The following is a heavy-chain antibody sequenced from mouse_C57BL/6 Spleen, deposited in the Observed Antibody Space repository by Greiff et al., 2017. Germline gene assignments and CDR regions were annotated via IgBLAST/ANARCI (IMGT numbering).Heavy chain of an antibody. Sequence: EVQLVESGGGLVQPGGSLKLSCAASGFTFSDYYMYWVRQTPEKRLEWVAYISNGGGSTYYPDTVKGRFTISRDNAKNTLYLQMSRLKSKDTAMYYCARGSSLYYYAMDYWGQGTSVTVTS. V-gene: IGHV5-12*01. CDR2: ISNGGGST. D-gene: IGHD1-1*01. J-gene: IGHJ4*01. CDR1: GFTFSDYY. CDR3: ARGSSLYYYAMDY.